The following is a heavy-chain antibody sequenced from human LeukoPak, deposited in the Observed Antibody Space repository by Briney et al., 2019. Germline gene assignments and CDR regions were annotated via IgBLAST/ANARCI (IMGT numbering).Heavy chain of an antibody. J-gene: IGHJ5*02. CDR3: ARHRSHYSSSWYWVPPGWFDP. Sequence: SETLSLTCTVPGGSISSSTYYWGWIRQPPGKGLEWIGSVDYSGSTSYNPSLTHRITISVDTSKNQFSLKLNSVTAADTAVYYCARHRSHYSSSWYWVPPGWFDPWGQGTLVTVSS. CDR1: GGSISSSTYY. V-gene: IGHV4-39*01. D-gene: IGHD6-13*01. CDR2: VDYSGST.